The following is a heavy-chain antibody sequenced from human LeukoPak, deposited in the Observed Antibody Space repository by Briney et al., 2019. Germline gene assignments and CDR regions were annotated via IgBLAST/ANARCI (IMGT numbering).Heavy chain of an antibody. Sequence: GGSLRLSCAASGFSLNSYWMHWVRQVPGKGLGWVSRINRDGSSTSYAVSVKSRCSISRGNAKNKLYLQMNSLRAEDTAVYFCARGRYYFDYWGQGTLVTVSS. J-gene: IGHJ4*02. V-gene: IGHV3-74*01. CDR1: GFSLNSYW. CDR2: INRDGSST. CDR3: ARGRYYFDY.